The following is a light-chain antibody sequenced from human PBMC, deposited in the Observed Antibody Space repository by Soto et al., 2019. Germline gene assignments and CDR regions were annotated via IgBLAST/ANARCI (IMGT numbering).Light chain of an antibody. CDR3: CSYAGSYTHV. V-gene: IGLV2-11*01. CDR2: DVS. Sequence: QSALTQPRSVSGSPGQSVTISCTGTSSDVGGYNYVSWYQQHPGKAPKLMIYDVSKRPSGVPDRFSGSKSGNTASLTISGLQADDEADYYCCSYAGSYTHVFGTGTKLTV. J-gene: IGLJ1*01. CDR1: SSDVGGYNY.